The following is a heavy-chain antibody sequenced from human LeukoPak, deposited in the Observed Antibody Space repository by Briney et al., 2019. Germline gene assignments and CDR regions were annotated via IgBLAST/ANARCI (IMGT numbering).Heavy chain of an antibody. CDR3: ARDGGGPLD. J-gene: IGHJ4*02. CDR1: GFTFRNSW. CDR2: IKEEGTDK. Sequence: GGSLTLSCAASGFTFRNSWMSWVRQAPGKGLEWVANIKEEGTDKNYVYSVKGRFTISRDNARNSLDLQMNSLRAEDTAVCYCARDGGGPLDWGQGTLVTVSS. V-gene: IGHV3-7*01. D-gene: IGHD3-10*01.